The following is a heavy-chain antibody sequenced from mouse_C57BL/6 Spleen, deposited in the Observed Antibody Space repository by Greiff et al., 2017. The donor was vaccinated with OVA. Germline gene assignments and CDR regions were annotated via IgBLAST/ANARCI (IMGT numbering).Heavy chain of an antibody. Sequence: EVQLVESGPGLVKPSQSLSLTCSVTGYSITSGYYWNWIRQFPGNKLEWMGYISYDGSNNYNPSLKNRISITRDTSKNQFFLKLNSVTTEDTATYYCARGGYDYDAMDYWGQGTSVTVSS. J-gene: IGHJ4*01. CDR3: ARGGYDYDAMDY. CDR2: ISYDGSN. V-gene: IGHV3-6*01. CDR1: GYSITSGYY. D-gene: IGHD2-10*02.